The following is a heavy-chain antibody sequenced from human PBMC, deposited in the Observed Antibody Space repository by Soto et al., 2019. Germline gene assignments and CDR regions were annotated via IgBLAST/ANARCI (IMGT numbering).Heavy chain of an antibody. CDR3: AKSLLNDHGDYGGRLFDH. V-gene: IGHV3-30*18. D-gene: IGHD4-17*01. CDR1: GFTFSSYG. J-gene: IGHJ4*02. CDR2: ISYEGTNK. Sequence: HPGGSLRLSCAASGFTFSSYGMHWVRQAPGKGLEWLAVISYEGTNKYYEDSVKGRFTISRDNSKHTLYLEMNSLRAEDTAVYYCAKSLLNDHGDYGGRLFDHWGQGTLVTVSS.